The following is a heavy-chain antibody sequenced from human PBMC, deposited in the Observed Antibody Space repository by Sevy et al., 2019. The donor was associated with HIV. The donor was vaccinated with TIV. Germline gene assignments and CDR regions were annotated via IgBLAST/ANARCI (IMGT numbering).Heavy chain of an antibody. D-gene: IGHD3-16*01. V-gene: IGHV3-74*01. CDR3: VKDFGGPTDY. CDR1: GFSITSYW. J-gene: IGHJ4*02. Sequence: GGSLRLSCAGSGFSITSYWMHWVRQAPGKGLVWVSRMNEDGSVTIHADSVRGRFTISRDIAKNTLYLQMNSLSVDDTAVYYCVKDFGGPTDYWGQGNVVTVSS. CDR2: MNEDGSVT.